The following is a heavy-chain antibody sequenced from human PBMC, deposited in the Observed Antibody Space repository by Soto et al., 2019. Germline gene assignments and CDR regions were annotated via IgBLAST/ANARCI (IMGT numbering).Heavy chain of an antibody. V-gene: IGHV3-33*01. J-gene: IGHJ4*02. CDR2: IWYDGSNK. D-gene: IGHD3-3*01. Sequence: GSSLRLSCAASGFTFSSYGMHWVRQAPGKGLEWVAVIWYDGSNKYYADSVKGRFTISRDNSKNTLYLQMNSLRAEDTAVYYCARDHTILRFLEWYPYYWGQGTLVTVSS. CDR1: GFTFSSYG. CDR3: ARDHTILRFLEWYPYY.